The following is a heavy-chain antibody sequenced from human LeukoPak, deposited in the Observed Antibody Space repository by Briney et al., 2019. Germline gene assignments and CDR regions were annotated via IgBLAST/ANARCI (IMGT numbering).Heavy chain of an antibody. D-gene: IGHD3-10*01. V-gene: IGHV4-38-2*02. CDR1: GYSISSGFY. CDR2: IYHSRTT. CDR3: ARIITVRGVNILNWFDP. Sequence: SETLSLTCTVSGYSISSGFYWGWIRQPPGKGLEWIASIYHSRTTYYNPSLKSRVTISVDTSKNQFSLKLSSVTAADTALYYCARIITVRGVNILNWFDPWGQGTLVTVSS. J-gene: IGHJ5*02.